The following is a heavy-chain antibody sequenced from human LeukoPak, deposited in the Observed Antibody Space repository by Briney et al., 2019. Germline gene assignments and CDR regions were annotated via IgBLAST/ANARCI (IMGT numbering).Heavy chain of an antibody. D-gene: IGHD4-17*01. Sequence: ASVKVSCKASGYIFINHGASWVRQDPGRGLEWMGSITVYNGDTKSAQKFQGRVTMTADTSTNTAYMELGSLTSDDTAVYYCARGHSTERTQYFFDFWGQGTLVTVSS. CDR3: ARGHSTERTQYFFDF. V-gene: IGHV1-18*01. J-gene: IGHJ4*02. CDR2: ITVYNGDT. CDR1: GYIFINHG.